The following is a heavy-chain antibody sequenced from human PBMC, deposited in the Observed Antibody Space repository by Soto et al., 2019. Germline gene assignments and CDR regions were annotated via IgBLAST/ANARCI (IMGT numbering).Heavy chain of an antibody. J-gene: IGHJ6*02. Sequence: SETLSLTCTVSGGSISSGDYYWSWIRQPPGKGLEWIGYIYYSGSTYYNPSLKSRVTISVDTSKNQFSLKLSSVTAADTAVYYCARVFSSSWYFVPESPSGMDVWGQGTTVTVSS. D-gene: IGHD6-13*01. CDR3: ARVFSSSWYFVPESPSGMDV. CDR2: IYYSGST. CDR1: GGSISSGDYY. V-gene: IGHV4-30-4*01.